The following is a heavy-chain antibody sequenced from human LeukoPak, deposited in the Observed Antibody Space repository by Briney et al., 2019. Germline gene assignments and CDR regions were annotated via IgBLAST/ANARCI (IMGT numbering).Heavy chain of an antibody. J-gene: IGHJ4*02. V-gene: IGHV4-30-4*01. CDR3: ARGVESDISTGYDPYFDY. Sequence: SQTLSLTCTVSGGSISSGDYYWSWIRQPPGKGLEWIGYIYYSGSTYYNPSLKSRVTISVDTSKNQFSLKLSSVTAADTAVYYCARGVESDISTGYDPYFDYWGQGTLVTVSS. D-gene: IGHD3-9*01. CDR2: IYYSGST. CDR1: GGSISSGDYY.